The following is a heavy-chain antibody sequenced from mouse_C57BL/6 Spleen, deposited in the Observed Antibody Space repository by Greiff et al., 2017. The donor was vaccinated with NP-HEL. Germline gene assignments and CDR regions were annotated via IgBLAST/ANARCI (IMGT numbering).Heavy chain of an antibody. V-gene: IGHV1-50*01. CDR2: IDPSDSYT. D-gene: IGHD1-1*01. CDR3: ARSPDYYGSSSYAMDY. Sequence: VQLQQSGAELVKPGASVKLSCKASGYTFTSYWMQWVKQRPGQGLEWIGEIDPSDSYTNYNQKFKGKATLTVDTSSSTAYMQLSSLTSEDSAVYYCARSPDYYGSSSYAMDYWGQGTSVTVSS. CDR1: GYTFTSYW. J-gene: IGHJ4*01.